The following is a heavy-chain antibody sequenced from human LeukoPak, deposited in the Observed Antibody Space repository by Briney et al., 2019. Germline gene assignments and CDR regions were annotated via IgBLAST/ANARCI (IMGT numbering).Heavy chain of an antibody. CDR2: ISPYNGNT. J-gene: IGHJ3*02. V-gene: IGHV1-18*01. CDR3: ASAGIDRWELLTHAFDI. CDR1: GYTFTSYG. Sequence: ASVKVSCKASGYTFTSYGINWARQAPGQGLEWMGWISPYNGNTNYAQKLQGRLTMTTDTSTSTAYMELRSLRSDDTAVYYCASAGIDRWELLTHAFDIWGQGTMVTVSS. D-gene: IGHD1-26*01.